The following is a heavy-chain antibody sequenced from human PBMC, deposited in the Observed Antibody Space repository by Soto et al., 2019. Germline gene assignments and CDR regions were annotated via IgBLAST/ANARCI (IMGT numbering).Heavy chain of an antibody. CDR3: AGGGGVGVAGSAAFDM. CDR1: GYPVTAYY. Sequence: QLHLVQSGAVVKKPGASVTVSCSASGYPVTAYYMHWVRQAPGRGLEWMGGINPATGAAKYTQTFQGGVTMTRDTSTGTVSMELGGLPSGDTAVFYGAGGGGVGVAGSAAFDMWGQGTLVTVSS. V-gene: IGHV1-2*02. CDR2: INPATGAA. J-gene: IGHJ3*02. D-gene: IGHD3-3*01.